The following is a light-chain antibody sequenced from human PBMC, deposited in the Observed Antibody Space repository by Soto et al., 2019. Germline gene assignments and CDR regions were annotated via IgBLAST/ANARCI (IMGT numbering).Light chain of an antibody. Sequence: QSALTQPASVSGSPGQSITISCTGTNSDVGRFNLVSWYQHHPVKAPKLMIFGVTKRPSGVSNRFSGSKSGNTASLTISGLQAEDEADYYCCSYATGGTYVFGTGTKLTVL. CDR3: CSYATGGTYV. CDR1: NSDVGRFNL. J-gene: IGLJ1*01. V-gene: IGLV2-23*02. CDR2: GVT.